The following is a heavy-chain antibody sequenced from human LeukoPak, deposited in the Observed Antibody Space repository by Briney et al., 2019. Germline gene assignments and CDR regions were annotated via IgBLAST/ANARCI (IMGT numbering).Heavy chain of an antibody. CDR1: GFTFSSFA. V-gene: IGHV3-23*01. J-gene: IGHJ4*02. CDR2: ISGSGGST. Sequence: GGSLRLSCAASGFTFSSFAMTWVRQAPGKGLEWVSSISGSGGSTYYADSVQGRFTISRDNSKNTLYLQMNSLRAEDTAVYYCAKYLGSGTSFDDWGQGTLVTISS. D-gene: IGHD3-10*01. CDR3: AKYLGSGTSFDD.